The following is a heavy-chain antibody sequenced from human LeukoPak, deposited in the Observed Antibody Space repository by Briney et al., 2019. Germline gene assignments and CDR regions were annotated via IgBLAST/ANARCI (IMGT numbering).Heavy chain of an antibody. Sequence: GGSLRLSCVASGFTFSSYSMNWVRQAPGKGLEWVSSISSSSSYIYYADSVKGRFTISRDNAKNSLYLQMNSLRAEDTAVYYCARDLVRGVTLTYFDYWGQGTLVTVSS. CDR1: GFTFSSYS. CDR3: ARDLVRGVTLTYFDY. J-gene: IGHJ4*02. D-gene: IGHD3-10*01. V-gene: IGHV3-21*01. CDR2: ISSSSSYI.